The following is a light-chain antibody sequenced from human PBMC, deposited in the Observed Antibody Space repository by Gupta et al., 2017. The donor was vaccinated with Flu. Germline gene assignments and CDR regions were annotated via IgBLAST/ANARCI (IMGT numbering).Light chain of an antibody. CDR2: DTF. Sequence: QSVLTQPPSVSAAPGQKVTISCSGSSSNIGRNDISWYQQFSGAAPKLLIYDTFKRPSGIPDRFSGSKSGTAATLGVTGLQPGDEAAYYCGTWDFSLGAWVFGGGTKLTVL. CDR3: GTWDFSLGAWV. CDR1: SSNIGRND. J-gene: IGLJ3*02. V-gene: IGLV1-51*01.